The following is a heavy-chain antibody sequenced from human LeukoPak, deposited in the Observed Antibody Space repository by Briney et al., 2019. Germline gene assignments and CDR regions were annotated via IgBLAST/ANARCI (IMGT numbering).Heavy chain of an antibody. V-gene: IGHV5-51*01. J-gene: IGHJ4*02. CDR3: ARHQYSSSWYNLDY. Sequence: GESLKISCKGSGYSFTNYWIGWVRQMPGKGLKWMGIIYPGDSDARYSPSFQGQVTISADKSISTAYLQWSSLKASDTAMYYCARHQYSSSWYNLDYWGQGTLVTVSS. D-gene: IGHD6-13*01. CDR2: IYPGDSDA. CDR1: GYSFTNYW.